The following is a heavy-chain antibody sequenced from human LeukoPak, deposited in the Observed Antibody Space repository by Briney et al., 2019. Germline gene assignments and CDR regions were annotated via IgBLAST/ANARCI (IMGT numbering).Heavy chain of an antibody. CDR3: ARDRGSWYGDI. CDR1: GYTFTGYY. J-gene: IGHJ3*02. V-gene: IGHV1-2*02. CDR2: INPNSGGT. D-gene: IGHD6-13*01. Sequence: ASVKVSCKASGYTFTGYYMHWVRQAPGQGLEWMGWINPNSGGTNYAQKLQGRVTMATDTSTSTAYMELRSLRSDDTAVYYCARDRGSWYGDIWGQGTMVTVSS.